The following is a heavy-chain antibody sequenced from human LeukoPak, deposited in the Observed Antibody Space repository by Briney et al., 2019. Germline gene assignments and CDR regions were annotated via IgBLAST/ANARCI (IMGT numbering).Heavy chain of an antibody. D-gene: IGHD1-26*01. CDR2: ISSSSSYI. V-gene: IGHV3-21*01. CDR3: ARVGIVGAKSYYYMDV. Sequence: PGGSLRLSCAASGFTFSSYSMNWVRQAPGKGLEWVSSISSSSSYIYYADSFKGRVTITRDNAINSLYLKMNSLRAEDTAVYYCARVGIVGAKSYYYMDVWGNGTTVTISS. CDR1: GFTFSSYS. J-gene: IGHJ6*03.